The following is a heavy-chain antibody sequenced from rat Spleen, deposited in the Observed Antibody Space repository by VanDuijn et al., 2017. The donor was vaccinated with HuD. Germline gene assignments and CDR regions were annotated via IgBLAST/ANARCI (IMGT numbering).Heavy chain of an antibody. Sequence: EVQLQESGPGLVKPSQSLSLTCSVTGHSIDSSYRWNWIRKFPGNKLDWMGYINSEGSTNYNPSLKSQISISRDTSKNQFFLQVDSVTTEDTATYYCARSDGTHYYLPFADWGQGTLVTVSS. CDR1: GHSIDSSYR. V-gene: IGHV3-3*01. CDR3: ARSDGTHYYLPFAD. D-gene: IGHD1-1*01. CDR2: INSEGST. J-gene: IGHJ3*01.